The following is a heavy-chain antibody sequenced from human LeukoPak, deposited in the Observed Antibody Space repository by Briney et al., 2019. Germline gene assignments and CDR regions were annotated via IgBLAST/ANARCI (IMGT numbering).Heavy chain of an antibody. CDR1: GFTVSSNY. D-gene: IGHD3-10*01. CDR2: IYSGGST. J-gene: IGHJ6*02. Sequence: HPGGSLRLYCAASGFTVSSNYMSWVRQAPGKGLEWVSVIYSGGSTYYADSVKGRFTISRDNSKNTLYLQMNSLRAEDTAVYYCARGGYNLRGYPSYGMDVWGQGTTVTVSS. CDR3: ARGGYNLRGYPSYGMDV. V-gene: IGHV3-66*01.